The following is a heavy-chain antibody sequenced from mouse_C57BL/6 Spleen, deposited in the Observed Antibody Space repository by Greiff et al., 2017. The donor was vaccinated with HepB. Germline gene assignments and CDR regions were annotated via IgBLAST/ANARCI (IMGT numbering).Heavy chain of an antibody. CDR2: IDPSDSYT. J-gene: IGHJ2*01. Sequence: QVQLQQPGAELVKPGASVKLSCKASGYTFTSYWMQWVKQRPGQGLEWIGEIDPSDSYTNYNQKFKGKATLTVDTSSSTAYMQLSSLTSEDSAVYYCAMIPANWDVYWGQGTTLTVSS. D-gene: IGHD4-1*01. CDR1: GYTFTSYW. CDR3: AMIPANWDVY. V-gene: IGHV1-50*01.